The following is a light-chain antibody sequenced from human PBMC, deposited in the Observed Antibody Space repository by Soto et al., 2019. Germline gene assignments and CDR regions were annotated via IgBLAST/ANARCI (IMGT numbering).Light chain of an antibody. J-gene: IGKJ1*01. CDR2: AAS. CDR1: QGIVNN. CDR3: LQHNGYPRT. V-gene: IGKV1-17*01. Sequence: DILVTQSPSSLSASVGDRVTITCRTSQGIVNNLSWYRQRPGKAPECLIFAASILQTGVPSRISGSGSGTEFTLTISSLQPEDFATYYCLQHNGYPRTFGQGTKVENK.